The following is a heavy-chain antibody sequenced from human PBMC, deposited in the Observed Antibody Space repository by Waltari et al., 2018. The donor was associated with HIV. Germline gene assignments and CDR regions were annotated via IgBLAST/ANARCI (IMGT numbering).Heavy chain of an antibody. CDR3: AREGAGYSSSWSDY. J-gene: IGHJ4*02. CDR1: GGSISSYY. V-gene: IGHV4-59*01. D-gene: IGHD6-13*01. CDR2: IYYSGST. Sequence: QVQLQESGPGLVKPSETLSLTCTVSGGSISSYYWSWIRQPPGKGLEWIGYIYYSGSTNYDPALKGRVTISRDTAKNQFSRKLSSGTAADTAVYYCAREGAGYSSSWSDYWGQGTLVTVSS.